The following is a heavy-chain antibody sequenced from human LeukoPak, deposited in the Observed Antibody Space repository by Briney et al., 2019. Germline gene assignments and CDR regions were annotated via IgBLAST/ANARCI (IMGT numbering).Heavy chain of an antibody. CDR2: INPNSGGT. D-gene: IGHD3-10*01. V-gene: IGHV1-2*02. CDR3: MRVGYGSGNPPGGFDS. Sequence: ASVKVSCKASGYTFTGYYMHWVRQAPGQGLEWMGWINPNSGGTNYAQKFQGRVTMTRDTSISTAYMELSRLRSDDTAVYYCMRVGYGSGNPPGGFDSWGQGTMVTVSS. J-gene: IGHJ3*02. CDR1: GYTFTGYY.